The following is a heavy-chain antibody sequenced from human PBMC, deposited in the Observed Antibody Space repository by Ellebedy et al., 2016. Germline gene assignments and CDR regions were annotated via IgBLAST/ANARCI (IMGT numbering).Heavy chain of an antibody. D-gene: IGHD1-26*01. CDR3: ARFFTSYASDY. V-gene: IGHV3-74*01. CDR1: GLTLSDYW. CDR2: ITSDGSIT. J-gene: IGHJ4*02. Sequence: GGSLRLSXAASGLTLSDYWMHWVRQAPGKGLVWVSRITSDGSITIYADSVKGRFTISRDNAKNTLYLQMNSLRAEDTAVYFCARFFTSYASDYWGQGTLVTVSS.